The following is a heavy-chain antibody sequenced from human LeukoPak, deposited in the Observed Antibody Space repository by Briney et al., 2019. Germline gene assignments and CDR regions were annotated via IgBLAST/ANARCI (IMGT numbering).Heavy chain of an antibody. J-gene: IGHJ4*02. CDR2: INPNSGGT. V-gene: IGHV1-2*02. CDR3: ARTNDYSNPHFDY. CDR1: GYTFTGYH. D-gene: IGHD4-11*01. Sequence: ASVKVSCKASGYTFTGYHMHWVRQAPGQGLEWMGWINPNSGGTNYAQKFQGRVTMTRDTSISTAYMELSRLRSDDTAVYYCARTNDYSNPHFDYWGQGTLVTVSS.